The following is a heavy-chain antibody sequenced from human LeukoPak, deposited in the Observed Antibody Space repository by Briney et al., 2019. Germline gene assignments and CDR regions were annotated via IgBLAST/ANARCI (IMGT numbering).Heavy chain of an antibody. CDR3: ASLTGSGWYQNFDY. CDR2: INHSGST. Sequence: SETLSLTCAVYGGSFSGYYWSWIRQPPGMGLEWIGEINHSGSTNYNPSLKSRVTISVDTSKNQFSLKLSSVTAADTAVYYCASLTGSGWYQNFDYWGQGTLVTVSS. V-gene: IGHV4-34*01. D-gene: IGHD6-19*01. CDR1: GGSFSGYY. J-gene: IGHJ4*02.